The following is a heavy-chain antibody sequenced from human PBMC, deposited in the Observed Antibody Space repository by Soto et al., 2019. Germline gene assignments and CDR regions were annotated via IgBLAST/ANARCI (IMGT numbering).Heavy chain of an antibody. V-gene: IGHV5-51*01. D-gene: IGHD3-10*01. CDR2: IYPGDSDT. Sequence: GESLKISCKGSGYSFTSYWIGWVRQMPGKGLEWMGIIYPGDSDTRYSPSFQGQVTISADKSISTAYLQWSSLKASDTAMYYCARSGLLWFGELSSAEYFQHWGQGTLVTVSS. CDR1: GYSFTSYW. J-gene: IGHJ1*01. CDR3: ARSGLLWFGELSSAEYFQH.